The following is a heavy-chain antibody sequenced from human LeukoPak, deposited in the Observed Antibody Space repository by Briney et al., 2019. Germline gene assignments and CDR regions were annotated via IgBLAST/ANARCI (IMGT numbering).Heavy chain of an antibody. J-gene: IGHJ4*02. V-gene: IGHV4-61*02. D-gene: IGHD1-26*01. CDR2: IYTSGNT. Sequence: SQTLSLTCTVSGGSISSGNYYWSWIRQPAGKGLEWIGRIYTSGNTNYNPSLKSRVTISVDTSKNQFSLKLNSVTAADTALYYCARGDGVFDYWGQGTLVTVSS. CDR3: ARGDGVFDY. CDR1: GGSISSGNYY.